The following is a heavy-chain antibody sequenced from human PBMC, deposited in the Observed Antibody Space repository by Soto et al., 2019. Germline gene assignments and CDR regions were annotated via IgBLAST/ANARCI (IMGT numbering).Heavy chain of an antibody. J-gene: IGHJ4*02. CDR1: GGSISSYY. V-gene: IGHV4-59*01. CDR3: ARGLRSITIFGNYFDY. Sequence: SATLSLTCTVSGGSISSYYWSWIRQPPGKGLEWIGYIYYSGSTNYNPSLKSRVTISVDTSKNQFSLKLSSVTAADTALYYCARGLRSITIFGNYFDYWGQGTLVTVSS. D-gene: IGHD3-3*01. CDR2: IYYSGST.